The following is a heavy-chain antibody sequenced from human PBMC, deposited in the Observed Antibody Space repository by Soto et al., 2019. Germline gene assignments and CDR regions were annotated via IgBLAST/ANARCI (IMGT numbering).Heavy chain of an antibody. Sequence: GGSLRLSCAHSVLTFSKAWISWFRQSPLKGLEWVGRIKSKTDGGTTDYAAPVKGRFTISRDDSKNTLYLQMNSLKTEDTAVYYCTTVATEWLVRLDYWGQGILVTVSS. V-gene: IGHV3-15*01. CDR2: IKSKTDGGTT. CDR3: TTVATEWLVRLDY. CDR1: VLTFSKAW. J-gene: IGHJ4*02. D-gene: IGHD6-19*01.